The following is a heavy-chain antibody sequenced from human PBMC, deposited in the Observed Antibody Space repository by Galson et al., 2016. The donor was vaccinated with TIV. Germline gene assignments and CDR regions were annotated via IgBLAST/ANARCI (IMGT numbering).Heavy chain of an antibody. CDR2: INSDGTNT. J-gene: IGHJ2*01. CDR1: GFSFRRYW. CDR3: ARGPGYCTGGVCYSNWYFDL. Sequence: SLRLSCAASGFSFRRYWMHWIRQAPGKGLVWVSHINSDGTNTNFADSVKGRFDISRDNAKNTLDLPMNGLTADDTAVYYCARGPGYCTGGVCYSNWYFDLWGRGTLVTVSS. V-gene: IGHV3-74*01. D-gene: IGHD2-8*02.